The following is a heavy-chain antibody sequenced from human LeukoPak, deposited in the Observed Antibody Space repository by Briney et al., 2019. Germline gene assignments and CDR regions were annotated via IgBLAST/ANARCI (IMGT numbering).Heavy chain of an antibody. CDR1: GFTFSSYA. CDR2: ISGSGGST. V-gene: IGHV3-23*01. D-gene: IGHD3-10*01. J-gene: IGHJ4*02. Sequence: PGGSLRLSCAASGFTFSSYAMSWVRQAPGKGLEWVSAISGSGGSTYYADSVKGRFTISRDNSKNTLYLQMNSLRAGDTAVYYCAKDGVTMVRGVITRARVGYFDYWGQGTLVTVSS. CDR3: AKDGVTMVRGVITRARVGYFDY.